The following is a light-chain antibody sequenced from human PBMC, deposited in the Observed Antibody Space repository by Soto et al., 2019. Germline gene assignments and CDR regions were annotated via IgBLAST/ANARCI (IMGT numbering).Light chain of an antibody. J-gene: IGKJ3*01. CDR1: QTINSNY. CDR2: TAS. Sequence: EIVLTQSPGTLSLSPGERATLSCGASQTINSNYLAWYQQKVGQAPRLLIHTASIRATGIPDRFSGSGSGTHFTLTISRLEPEDFAVYYCQLYGRTPFTFGPGTKVDSK. V-gene: IGKV3-20*01. CDR3: QLYGRTPFT.